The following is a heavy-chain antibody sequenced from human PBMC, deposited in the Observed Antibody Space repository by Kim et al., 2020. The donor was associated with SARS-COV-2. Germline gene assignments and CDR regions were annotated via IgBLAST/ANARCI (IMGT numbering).Heavy chain of an antibody. J-gene: IGHJ5*02. CDR3: ARYVHYGSGSSVYADGDWFDP. CDR2: IYYSGST. D-gene: IGHD3-10*01. CDR1: GGSISSYY. V-gene: IGHV4-59*01. Sequence: SETLSLTCTVSGGSISSYYWSWIRQPPGKGLEWIGYIYYSGSTNYNPSLKSRVTISVDTSKNQFSLKLSSVTAADTAVYYCARYVHYGSGSSVYADGDWFDPWGQGTLVTVSS.